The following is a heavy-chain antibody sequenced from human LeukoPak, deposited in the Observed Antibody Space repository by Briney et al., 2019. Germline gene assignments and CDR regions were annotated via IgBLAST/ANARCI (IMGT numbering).Heavy chain of an antibody. D-gene: IGHD3-22*01. CDR1: GGSISSYY. V-gene: IGHV4-4*07. CDR2: IYTSGST. CDR3: ARRGVYYESYGSYLVSSSDAFDI. J-gene: IGHJ3*02. Sequence: SETLSLTCTVSGGSISSYYWSWIRQPAGKGLEWIGRIYTSGSTNYNPSLKSRVSVSVDTSKKQVSLKLSSVTAADTAVYYCARRGVYYESYGSYLVSSSDAFDIWGQGTMVTVSS.